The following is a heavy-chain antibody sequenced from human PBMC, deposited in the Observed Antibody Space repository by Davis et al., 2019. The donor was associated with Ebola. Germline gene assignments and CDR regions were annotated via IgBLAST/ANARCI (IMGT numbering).Heavy chain of an antibody. D-gene: IGHD2-2*01. Sequence: GESLKISCKGSGYSFTSYWISWVRQMPGKGLEWMGRIDPSDSYTNYSPSFQGHVTISADKSISTAYLQWSSLKASDTAMYYCARLVPYCSSTSCPPPMDVDWGQGTLVTVSS. CDR2: IDPSDSYT. V-gene: IGHV5-10-1*01. CDR3: ARLVPYCSSTSCPPPMDVD. J-gene: IGHJ4*02. CDR1: GYSFTSYW.